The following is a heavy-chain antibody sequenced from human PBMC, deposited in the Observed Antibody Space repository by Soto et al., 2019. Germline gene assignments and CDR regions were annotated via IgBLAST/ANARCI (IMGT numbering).Heavy chain of an antibody. V-gene: IGHV3-30-3*01. Sequence: QVQLVEFGGGVVQPGRSLRLSCVASGSPFDVHWVRQAPGKGPEWVAHIVPDGRNQYWVDSVKGRFTGSRDNAKNTVYLQMNSLRTEDTAVYYCARGPTHGAFDLWGQGTMVTVSS. CDR3: ARGPTHGAFDL. CDR2: IVPDGRNQ. CDR1: GSPFD. J-gene: IGHJ3*01.